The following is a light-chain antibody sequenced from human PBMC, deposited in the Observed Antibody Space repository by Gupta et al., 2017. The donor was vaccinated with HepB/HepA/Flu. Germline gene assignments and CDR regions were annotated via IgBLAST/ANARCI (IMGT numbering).Light chain of an antibody. J-gene: IGLJ2*01. Sequence: QSALTQPASVSGSPGQSITISCTGTRGDVGSYNLVSWYQQHPGKDPKLMIYEVNKWPAGVSNRFSGSKSGNTASLTISGLQAEDEADYYCCAYASTTVVFGGGTKLTVL. CDR1: RGDVGSYNL. CDR3: CAYASTTVV. V-gene: IGLV2-23*02. CDR2: EVN.